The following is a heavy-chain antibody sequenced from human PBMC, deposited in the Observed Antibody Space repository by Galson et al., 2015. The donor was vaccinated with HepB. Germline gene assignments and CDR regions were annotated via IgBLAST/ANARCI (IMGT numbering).Heavy chain of an antibody. CDR2: ISYDGSNE. J-gene: IGHJ4*02. CDR1: GFIFSDYA. V-gene: IGHV3-30-3*01. CDR3: ARDTERGPLRRTMSGVFIAPPDH. Sequence: SLRLSCAVSGFIFSDYAMHWVRQAPGKGLEWVTLISYDGSNEYYADSVRGRFTVSRDNSKNALFLQVNSLRVEDTAMYYCARDTERGPLRRTMSGVFIAPPDHWGQGTLVTVSS. D-gene: IGHD3-3*01.